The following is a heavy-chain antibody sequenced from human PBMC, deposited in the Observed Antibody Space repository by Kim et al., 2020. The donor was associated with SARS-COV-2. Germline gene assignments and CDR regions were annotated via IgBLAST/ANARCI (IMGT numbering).Heavy chain of an antibody. J-gene: IGHJ4*02. CDR3: ARHLGWAYFDY. D-gene: IGHD1-26*01. Sequence: TNYHPSLKSRVTISVDTSKNQFSLKLSSVTAADTAVYYCARHLGWAYFDYWGQGTLVTVSS. CDR2: T. V-gene: IGHV4-59*08.